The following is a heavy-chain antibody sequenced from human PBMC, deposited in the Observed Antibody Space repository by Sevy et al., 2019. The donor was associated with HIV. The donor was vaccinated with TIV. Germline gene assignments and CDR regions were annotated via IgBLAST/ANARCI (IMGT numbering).Heavy chain of an antibody. V-gene: IGHV3-48*02. D-gene: IGHD5-12*01. Sequence: GGSLRLSCAASGFTFSIFDLDWVRQAPGKGLEWVSYIRGSSGSYMPYYADCVKGRFTISRDNAKNSLYLQMNSLRDEDTAVYYCTRNRGYHTFDHWGQGTLVTVSS. CDR3: TRNRGYHTFDH. CDR1: GFTFSIFD. CDR2: IRGSSGSY. J-gene: IGHJ4*02.